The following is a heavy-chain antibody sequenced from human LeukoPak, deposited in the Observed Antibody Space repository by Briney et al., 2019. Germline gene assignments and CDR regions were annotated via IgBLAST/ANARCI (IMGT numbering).Heavy chain of an antibody. CDR3: ARGYYYDSSGYYYP. CDR2: ISAYSGNT. CDR1: GYTFTSYG. Sequence: GASVKVSCKASGYTFTSYGISWVRQAPGQGLEWMGWISAYSGNTNYAQKLQGRVTMTTDTSTSTAYMELRSLRSDDTAVYYCARGYYYDSSGYYYPWGQGTLVTVSS. D-gene: IGHD3-22*01. V-gene: IGHV1-18*01. J-gene: IGHJ5*02.